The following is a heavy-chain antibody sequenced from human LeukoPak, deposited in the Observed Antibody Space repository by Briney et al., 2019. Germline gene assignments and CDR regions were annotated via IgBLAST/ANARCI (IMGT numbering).Heavy chain of an antibody. D-gene: IGHD1-26*01. J-gene: IGHJ4*02. CDR2: INPNSGGT. V-gene: IGHV1-2*02. CDR1: GYTFTGYY. Sequence: ASVKVSCKASGYTFTGYYMHWVRQAPGQGLERMGWINPNSGGTNYAQKFQGRVTMTRDTSISTAYMELSRLRSDDTAVYYCARSRSSIVVGATGYWGQGTLVAVSS. CDR3: ARSRSSIVVGATGY.